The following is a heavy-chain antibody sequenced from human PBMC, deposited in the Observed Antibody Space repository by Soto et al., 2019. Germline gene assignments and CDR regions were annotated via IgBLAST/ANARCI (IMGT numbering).Heavy chain of an antibody. CDR2: IWYDGSNK. V-gene: IGHV3-33*01. CDR1: GFTFSSYG. Sequence: QVQLVESGGGVVQPGRSLRLSCAASGFTFSSYGMHWVRQAPGKGLEWVAVIWYDGSNKYYADSVKGRFTISRDNSKNTLYLQMNSLRAENTAVYYCARQAGTIAARGDFDYWGQGTLVTVSS. D-gene: IGHD6-6*01. CDR3: ARQAGTIAARGDFDY. J-gene: IGHJ4*02.